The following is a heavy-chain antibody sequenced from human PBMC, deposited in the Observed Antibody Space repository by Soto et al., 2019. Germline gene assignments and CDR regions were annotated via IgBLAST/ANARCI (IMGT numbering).Heavy chain of an antibody. Sequence: EVQLVESGGGLVKPGGSLRLSCAASGFTFTNAWMNWVRQATGKGLEWIGRIKSKTYGETTDFISPVKGRFTISRDDSKDTVYLQMNSLKTEDTAVYYCTTCRDYCAGLVAFAFWGQGTVVTVSS. CDR2: IKSKTYGETT. CDR3: TTCRDYCAGLVAFAF. D-gene: IGHD4-17*01. CDR1: GFTFTNAW. V-gene: IGHV3-15*01. J-gene: IGHJ3*01.